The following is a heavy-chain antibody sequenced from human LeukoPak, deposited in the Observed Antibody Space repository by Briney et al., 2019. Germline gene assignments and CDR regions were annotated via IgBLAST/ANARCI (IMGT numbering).Heavy chain of an antibody. CDR2: IVPIFGTA. D-gene: IGHD3-22*01. V-gene: IGHV1-69*13. CDR3: ARTANYYDSSGYYYDLDY. J-gene: IGHJ4*02. Sequence: SVKVSCKASGGTFSSYAISWVRQAPGQGLEWMGGIVPIFGTANYAQKFQGRVTITADESTSTAYMELSSLRSEDTAVYYCARTANYYDSSGYYYDLDYWGQGTLVTVSS. CDR1: GGTFSSYA.